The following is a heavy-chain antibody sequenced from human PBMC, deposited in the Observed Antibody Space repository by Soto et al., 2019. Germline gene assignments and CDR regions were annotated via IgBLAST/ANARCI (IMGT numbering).Heavy chain of an antibody. CDR2: ISAYTGST. V-gene: IGHV1-18*01. CDR3: ATVAPPDSDYYYSGMDV. CDR1: GYMFV. J-gene: IGHJ6*02. D-gene: IGHD3-22*01. Sequence: QAQLVQSAAEVKKPGASVRVSCKAYGYMFVSWVRQAPGQGLESMGWISAYTGSTNYAQKFHDRVTMAIDTSTGTAPMELTSLTSDDTAVYYCATVAPPDSDYYYSGMDVWGQGTTVTVSS.